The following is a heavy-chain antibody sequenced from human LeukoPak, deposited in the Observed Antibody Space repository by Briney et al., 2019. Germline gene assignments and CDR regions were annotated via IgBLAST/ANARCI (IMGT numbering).Heavy chain of an antibody. Sequence: KTSETLSLTCTVSGGSISSYYWSWIRQPPGKGLEWIGYIYYSGSTNYNPSLKSRVTISVDTSKNQFSLKLSSVTAADTAVYYCARRKQLWFDPWGQGTLVTVSS. V-gene: IGHV4-59*08. D-gene: IGHD6-13*01. CDR3: ARRKQLWFDP. J-gene: IGHJ5*02. CDR1: GGSISSYY. CDR2: IYYSGST.